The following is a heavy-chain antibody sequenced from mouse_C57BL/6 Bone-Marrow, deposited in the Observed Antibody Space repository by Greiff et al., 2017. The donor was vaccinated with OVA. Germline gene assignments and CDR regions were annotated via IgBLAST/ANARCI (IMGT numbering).Heavy chain of an antibody. CDR2: IWSGGST. J-gene: IGHJ3*01. CDR3: ARNGPPWFAY. V-gene: IGHV2-2*01. Sequence: VQRVESGPGLVQPSQSLSITCTVSGFSLTSYGVHWVRQSPGKGLEWLGVIWSGGSTDYNAAFISRLSISKDNSKSQVFFKMNSLQADDTAIYYCARNGPPWFAYWGQGTLVTVSA. CDR1: GFSLTSYG.